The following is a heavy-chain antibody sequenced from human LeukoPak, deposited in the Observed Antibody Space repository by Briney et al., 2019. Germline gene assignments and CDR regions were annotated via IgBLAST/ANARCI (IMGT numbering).Heavy chain of an antibody. V-gene: IGHV4-30-2*01. CDR1: GGSISSGGYY. CDR2: INHSGST. Sequence: PSETLSLTCTVSGGSISSGGYYWSWIRQPPGKGLEWIGYINHSGSTNYNPSLKSRVTISVDTSKNQFSLKLSSVTAADTAVYYCARLYSSSWYYFDYWGQGTLVTVSS. J-gene: IGHJ4*02. CDR3: ARLYSSSWYYFDY. D-gene: IGHD6-13*01.